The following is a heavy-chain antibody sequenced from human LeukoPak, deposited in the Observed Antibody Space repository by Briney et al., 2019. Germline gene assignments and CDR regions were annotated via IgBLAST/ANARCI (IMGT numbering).Heavy chain of an antibody. Sequence: GGSLRLSCAASGFALSSHWMTWVRQAPGKGPEWVANMNKDGSEEYYVDSVKGRFTIFKDTAKNSLYLQMNNLRVEDTALYYCARNNDMDVWGQGTTVVVSS. D-gene: IGHD1/OR15-1a*01. CDR2: MNKDGSEE. CDR1: GFALSSHW. V-gene: IGHV3-7*03. J-gene: IGHJ6*02. CDR3: ARNNDMDV.